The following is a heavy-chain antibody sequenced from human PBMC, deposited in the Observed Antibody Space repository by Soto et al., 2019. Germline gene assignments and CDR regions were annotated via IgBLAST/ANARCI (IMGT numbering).Heavy chain of an antibody. Sequence: QVQLVQSGAEVKRPGSSVKVSCESSGDTFNSYVISWVRQAPGQGLEWMGGIIPIIGVTHYAQKFQGRVTISAVSSTGTAYMELTNLGFEDTALYYYSRESLGAKGADHWGQGTLVTVSS. D-gene: IGHD3-16*01. J-gene: IGHJ4*02. CDR3: SRESLGAKGADH. V-gene: IGHV1-69*17. CDR1: GDTFNSYV. CDR2: IIPIIGVT.